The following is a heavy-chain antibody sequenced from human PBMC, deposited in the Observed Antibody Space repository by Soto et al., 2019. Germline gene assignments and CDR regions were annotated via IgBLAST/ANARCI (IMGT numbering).Heavy chain of an antibody. D-gene: IGHD6-13*01. CDR1: GGSISSYY. CDR3: ARGRSIAAAGTFGY. J-gene: IGHJ4*02. Sequence: SETLSLTCTVSGGSISSYYWSWIRQPPGKGLEWIGYIYYSGSTNYNPSLKSRVTISVDTSKNQFSLKLSSVTAADTAVYYCARGRSIAAAGTFGYWGQGTLVTVSS. V-gene: IGHV4-59*01. CDR2: IYYSGST.